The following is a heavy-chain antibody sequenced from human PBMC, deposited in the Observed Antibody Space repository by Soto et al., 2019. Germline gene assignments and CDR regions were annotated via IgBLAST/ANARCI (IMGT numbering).Heavy chain of an antibody. CDR2: LYFGRSA. CDR3: ALRSMAVVPEY. Sequence: SSETLSLTCAVSGDSISSYYCMWIRQPPGKGLESIGYLYFGRSANYNPSLKSRVTLSVDTSTNQCFLTLSSMTAADTAVYYCALRSMAVVPEYWGQGTLVTVSS. V-gene: IGHV4-59*01. J-gene: IGHJ4*02. CDR1: GDSISSYY. D-gene: IGHD3-22*01.